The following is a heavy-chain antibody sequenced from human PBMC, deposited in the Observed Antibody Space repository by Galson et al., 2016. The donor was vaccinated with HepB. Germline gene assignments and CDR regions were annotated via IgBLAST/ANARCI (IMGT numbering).Heavy chain of an antibody. Sequence: SETLSLTCAVSGYSITNGYFWGWIRQPPGKGLEWIGSIYHTGSTYYNPSLKSRVTISLGASKNQISLNLSSVTAADTAVYYCATHGLYDSSYLDYWGQGALVTVSS. CDR1: GYSITNGYF. J-gene: IGHJ4*02. D-gene: IGHD3-22*01. CDR3: ATHGLYDSSYLDY. CDR2: IYHTGST. V-gene: IGHV4-38-2*01.